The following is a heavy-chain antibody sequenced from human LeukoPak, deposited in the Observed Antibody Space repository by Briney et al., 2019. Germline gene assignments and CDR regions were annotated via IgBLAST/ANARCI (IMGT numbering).Heavy chain of an antibody. D-gene: IGHD4-17*01. Sequence: PGGSLRLSCAASGFTFSSYEMNWVRQAPGNGLGWVSYMSSSGSTIYYADSVKGRFTISRDNAKNSLYLQMNSLRAEDTAVYCCARVDYGDYWAGDYWGQGTLVTVSS. CDR2: MSSSGSTI. J-gene: IGHJ4*02. CDR1: GFTFSSYE. CDR3: ARVDYGDYWAGDY. V-gene: IGHV3-48*03.